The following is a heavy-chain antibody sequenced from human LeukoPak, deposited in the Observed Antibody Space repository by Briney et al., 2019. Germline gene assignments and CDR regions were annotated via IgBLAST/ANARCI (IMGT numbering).Heavy chain of an antibody. Sequence: GGSLRLSCAASGFTFSSYWMSWVRQAPGKGLEWVANIKQDGSEKYYVDSVKGRFAISRDNAKNSLYLQMSSLRAEDTAVYYCARGAYDYVWGSYRPPPFLYWGQGTLVTVSS. CDR1: GFTFSSYW. CDR2: IKQDGSEK. D-gene: IGHD3-16*02. V-gene: IGHV3-7*01. J-gene: IGHJ4*02. CDR3: ARGAYDYVWGSYRPPPFLY.